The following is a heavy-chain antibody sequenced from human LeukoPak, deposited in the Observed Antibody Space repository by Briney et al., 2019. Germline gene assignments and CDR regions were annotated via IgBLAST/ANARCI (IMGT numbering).Heavy chain of an antibody. D-gene: IGHD6-13*01. Sequence: SETLSLTCAVSGGSISSGGYSWSWIRQPPGKGLEWVGYIYHSGSTYYNPSLKSRVTISVDRSKNQFSLKLSSVTAADTAVYYCARGIAAAGTGRNWFVPWGQGTLVTVSS. CDR3: ARGIAAAGTGRNWFVP. V-gene: IGHV4-30-2*01. CDR2: IYHSGST. CDR1: GGSISSGGYS. J-gene: IGHJ5*02.